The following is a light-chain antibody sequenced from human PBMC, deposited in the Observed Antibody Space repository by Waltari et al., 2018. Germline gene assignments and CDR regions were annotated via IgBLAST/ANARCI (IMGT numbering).Light chain of an antibody. CDR3: QQLSTYPVT. CDR1: QGINSY. CDR2: AAS. V-gene: IGKV1-9*01. Sequence: DIQLTQSPSFLSASVGDRVTIPCRASQGINSYLGWYQQKPGKAPNLLIYAASTLQSGVPSRFCGSGSGTEFTLTISSLQPEDFATYYCQQLSTYPVTFGGGTKVEIK. J-gene: IGKJ4*01.